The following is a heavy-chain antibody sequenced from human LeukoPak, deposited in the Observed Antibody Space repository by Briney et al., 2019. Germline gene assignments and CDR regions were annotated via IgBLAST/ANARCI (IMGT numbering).Heavy chain of an antibody. CDR2: IYPGDSDT. D-gene: IGHD2/OR15-2a*01. V-gene: IGHV5-51*01. CDR1: GYSFTNNW. CDR3: AKSGCTTANCHRGYFDS. Sequence: GESLKISCRGSGYSFTNNWIGWVRQMPGKGLEWMGIIYPGDSDTRYNPSFQGQVTISADKSISTAYLQWSSLKASDTAIYYCAKSGCTTANCHRGYFDSWGPGTLVTVSS. J-gene: IGHJ4*02.